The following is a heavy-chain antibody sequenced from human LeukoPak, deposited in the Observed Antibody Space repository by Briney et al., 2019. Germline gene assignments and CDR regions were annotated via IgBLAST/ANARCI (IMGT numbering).Heavy chain of an antibody. CDR1: GFTFDDYA. V-gene: IGHV3-9*01. D-gene: IGHD3-22*01. J-gene: IGHJ4*02. Sequence: GRSLRLSCAASGFTFDDYAMHWVRQAPGKGLEWVSGISWNSGSIGYADSVKGRFTISRDNAKNSLYLRMNSLRAEDTALYYCAKDTEHYYDSSGYYNFWGQGTLVTVSS. CDR2: ISWNSGSI. CDR3: AKDTEHYYDSSGYYNF.